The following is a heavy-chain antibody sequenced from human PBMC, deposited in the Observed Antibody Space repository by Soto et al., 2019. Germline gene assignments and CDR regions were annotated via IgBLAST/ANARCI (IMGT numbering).Heavy chain of an antibody. CDR3: VRALTGSRNGLDI. J-gene: IGHJ3*02. V-gene: IGHV3-74*01. CDR1: GFTFSSYA. Sequence: GGSLRLSCAASGFTFSSYAMSWVRQVQGRGLVWVARINKDGSSIDFADSVKGRFAISRENAKNTLFLQMDSVRPEDMAVYYCVRALTGSRNGLDIWGQGTMVTVSS. CDR2: INKDGSSI. D-gene: IGHD3-9*01.